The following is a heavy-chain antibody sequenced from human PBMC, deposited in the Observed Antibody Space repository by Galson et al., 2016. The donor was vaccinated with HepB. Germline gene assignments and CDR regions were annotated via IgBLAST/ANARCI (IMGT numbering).Heavy chain of an antibody. V-gene: IGHV4-59*01. CDR1: GGPISSYY. CDR3: ARDPSGDYSSGWTGYFDL. Sequence: SETLSLTCTVSGGPISSYYWSWIRQSPGKGLEWIGYVYYSGSPSYNPSHRSRVTMSVDRSKEQFSLTLNHVTAAATAVYFCARDPSGDYSSGWTGYFDLWGRGTLVTVSS. D-gene: IGHD6-19*01. CDR2: VYYSGSP. J-gene: IGHJ2*01.